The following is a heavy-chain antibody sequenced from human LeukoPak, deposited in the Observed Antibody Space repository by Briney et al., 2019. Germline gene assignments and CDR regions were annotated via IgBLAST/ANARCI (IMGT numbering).Heavy chain of an antibody. CDR1: GFTFSSYS. V-gene: IGHV3-48*01. Sequence: GGSLRLSCAASGFTFSSYSMNWVRQAPGKGLEWVSYISSSSSTIYYADSVKGRFTISRDNAKNSLYLQMNSLRAEDTAVYYCARDHCDYRNPDAFDIWGQGTMVTVSS. CDR2: ISSSSSTI. D-gene: IGHD4-17*01. CDR3: ARDHCDYRNPDAFDI. J-gene: IGHJ3*02.